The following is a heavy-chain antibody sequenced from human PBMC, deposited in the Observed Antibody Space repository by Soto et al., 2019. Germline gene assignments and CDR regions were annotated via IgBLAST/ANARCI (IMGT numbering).Heavy chain of an antibody. CDR1: GFSFSNYW. J-gene: IGHJ4*02. Sequence: EVQLVESGGGLVQPGGSLRLSCSASGFSFSNYWMSWDRQAPAKRLEWVANIKKDGSDKYYVATVKGRFAISRDNAKNSLYLHMNSLSAEDTALYYCARVGYYYDSRGYFSDYFDYWGKGALVTVSS. CDR3: ARVGYYYDSRGYFSDYFDY. D-gene: IGHD3-22*01. V-gene: IGHV3-7*03. CDR2: IKKDGSDK.